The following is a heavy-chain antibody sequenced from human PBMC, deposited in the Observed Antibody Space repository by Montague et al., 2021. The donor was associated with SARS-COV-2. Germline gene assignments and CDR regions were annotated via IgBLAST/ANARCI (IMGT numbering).Heavy chain of an antibody. CDR1: GGSFSGYY. CDR2: INHSGST. J-gene: IGHJ4*02. CDR3: ARGHYSSSWYGIGYYFDY. V-gene: IGHV4-34*01. Sequence: SETRSLTCAVYGGSFSGYYWSWIRQPPGKGLEWIGEINHSGSTNYNPSLKSRVTISVDTSKNQFSLKLSSVTAADTAVYYCARGHYSSSWYGIGYYFDYWGQGTMVTVSS. D-gene: IGHD6-13*01.